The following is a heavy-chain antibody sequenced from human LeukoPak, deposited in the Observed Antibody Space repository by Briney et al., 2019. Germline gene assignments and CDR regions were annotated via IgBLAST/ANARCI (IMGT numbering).Heavy chain of an antibody. V-gene: IGHV4-34*01. D-gene: IGHD2-21*02. CDR2: INHSGST. Sequence: SETLSLTCAVHGGSFSPYYWSWIRQPPGKGLEWIGEINHSGSTNYNPSLKSRVTISVDTSKNQFSLRLSSVTAADTAVYYCARGGFYCGGDCYVDYWGQGTLVTVSS. J-gene: IGHJ4*02. CDR3: ARGGFYCGGDCYVDY. CDR1: GGSFSPYY.